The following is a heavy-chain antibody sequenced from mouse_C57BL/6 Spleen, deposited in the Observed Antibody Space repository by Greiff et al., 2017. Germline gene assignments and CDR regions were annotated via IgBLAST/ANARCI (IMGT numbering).Heavy chain of an antibody. CDR2: IHPNSGST. Sequence: QVQLQQPGAELVKPGASVKLSCTASGYTFHSYWMHWVKQRPGQGLEWIGMIHPNSGSTNYNEKFKSKATLTVDQSSSTAYMQLSSLTSEDSAVYYCARHSLDYFDYWGQGTTRTVSS. V-gene: IGHV1-64*01. J-gene: IGHJ2*01. CDR3: ARHSLDYFDY. CDR1: GYTFHSYW.